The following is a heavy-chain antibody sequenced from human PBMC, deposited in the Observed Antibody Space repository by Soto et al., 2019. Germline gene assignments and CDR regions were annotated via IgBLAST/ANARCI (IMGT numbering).Heavy chain of an antibody. Sequence: SETLSLTCTVSGGSISSYYWSWIRQPPGKGLEWIGYIYYSGSTNYNPSLKSRVTISVDTSKNQFSLKLSSVTAADTAVYYCARRHGSSFDDWGQGTLVTLSS. J-gene: IGHJ4*02. CDR3: ARRHGSSFDD. V-gene: IGHV4-59*08. CDR2: IYYSGST. D-gene: IGHD6-13*01. CDR1: GGSISSYY.